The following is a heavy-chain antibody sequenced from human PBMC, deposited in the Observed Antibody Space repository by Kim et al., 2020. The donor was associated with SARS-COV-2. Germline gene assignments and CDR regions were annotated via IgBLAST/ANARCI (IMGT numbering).Heavy chain of an antibody. J-gene: IGHJ6*02. Sequence: SETLSLTCTVSGGSISSYYWSWIRQPPGKGLEWIGYIYYSGSTNYNPSLKSRVTISVDTSKNQFSLKLSSVTAADTAVYYCARIPFGTVRDYYYYGMDVWGQGTTVTVSS. CDR1: GGSISSYY. V-gene: IGHV4-59*08. CDR2: IYYSGST. CDR3: ARIPFGTVRDYYYYGMDV. D-gene: IGHD3-10*01.